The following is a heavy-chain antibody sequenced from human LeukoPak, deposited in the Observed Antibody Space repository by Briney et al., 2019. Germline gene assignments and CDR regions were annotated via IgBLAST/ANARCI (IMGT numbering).Heavy chain of an antibody. V-gene: IGHV3-74*03. Sequence: PGGSLRLSCAASGFTFSNYWIHSVRKAPGKVLVWVSRIDNAGSITTYADSVKGRFTISRDNAENTLYLQMNSLRVEDTAVYYCVRGDLRLPRSTPDCWGQGTLVTVSS. CDR3: VRGDLRLPRSTPDC. CDR1: GFTFSNYW. D-gene: IGHD5/OR15-5a*01. J-gene: IGHJ4*02. CDR2: IDNAGSIT.